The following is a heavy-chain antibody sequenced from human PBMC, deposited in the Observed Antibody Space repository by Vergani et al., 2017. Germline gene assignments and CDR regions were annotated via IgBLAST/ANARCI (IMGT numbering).Heavy chain of an antibody. CDR3: ARDSRGVAVAGRVHYYYYGMDV. D-gene: IGHD6-19*01. CDR1: GYTFTSYY. J-gene: IGHJ6*02. V-gene: IGHV1-46*01. CDR2: INPSGGST. Sequence: QVQLVQSGAEVKKPGASVKVSCKASGYTFTSYYMHWVRQAPGQGLEWMGIINPSGGSTSYAQKFQGRVTMTRDTSTSTVYRELSSLRSEDTAVYYCARDSRGVAVAGRVHYYYYGMDVWGQGTTVTVSS.